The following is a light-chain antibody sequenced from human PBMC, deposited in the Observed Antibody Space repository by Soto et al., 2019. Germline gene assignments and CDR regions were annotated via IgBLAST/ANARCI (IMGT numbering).Light chain of an antibody. V-gene: IGKV3-15*01. CDR3: QQYNNWPPDRT. Sequence: EIVMTQSPATLSVSPGERATLSCRASQSVGTNLAWYQQKPGQAPRRLIYGASTRATGIPARFSGSRSGTEFTLTISRLQSEDFAIYFCQQYNNWPPDRTFGQGTKVEIK. CDR2: GAS. J-gene: IGKJ1*01. CDR1: QSVGTN.